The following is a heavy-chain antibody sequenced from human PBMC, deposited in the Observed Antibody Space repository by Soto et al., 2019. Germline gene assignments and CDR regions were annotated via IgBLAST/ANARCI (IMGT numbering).Heavy chain of an antibody. J-gene: IGHJ5*02. V-gene: IGHV1-18*01. CDR2: ISAYNGNT. D-gene: IGHD6-19*01. Sequence: GASVKVSCKASGYTFTSYGISWVRQAPGQGLEWMGWISAYNGNTNYAQKLQGRVTMTTDTSTSTAYMELRSLRSDDTAVYYCARDHSPISASIAVAGTVWFDPWGQGTLVIVSS. CDR3: ARDHSPISASIAVAGTVWFDP. CDR1: GYTFTSYG.